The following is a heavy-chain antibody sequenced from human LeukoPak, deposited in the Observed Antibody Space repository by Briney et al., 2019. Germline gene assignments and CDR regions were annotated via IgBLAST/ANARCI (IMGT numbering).Heavy chain of an antibody. Sequence: ASVKVSCKASGYTFTSYGISWVRQAPGQGLEWMGWISAYNGNTNYAQKLQGRVTMTTDTSTSTAYMELRSLRSDDTAVYYCARIGAGHYGSGSSHHPFDYWGQGLLVTVSS. V-gene: IGHV1-18*01. CDR3: ARIGAGHYGSGSSHHPFDY. D-gene: IGHD3-10*01. CDR2: ISAYNGNT. J-gene: IGHJ4*02. CDR1: GYTFTSYG.